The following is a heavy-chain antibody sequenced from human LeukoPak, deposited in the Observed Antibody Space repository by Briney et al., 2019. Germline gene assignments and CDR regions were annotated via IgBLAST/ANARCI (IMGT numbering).Heavy chain of an antibody. D-gene: IGHD5-12*01. CDR3: AKYMSGYAYRGLDY. V-gene: IGHV3-11*03. J-gene: IGHJ4*02. CDR2: ISSSSADT. CDR1: GFTFSDYY. Sequence: PGGSLRLSCAVSGFTFSDYYMSWIRQAPGKGLEWLSYISSSSADTKYADSVKGRFTLSRDNAKNSLYLQMNGLRAEDTAVYYCAKYMSGYAYRGLDYWGQGTLVTVSS.